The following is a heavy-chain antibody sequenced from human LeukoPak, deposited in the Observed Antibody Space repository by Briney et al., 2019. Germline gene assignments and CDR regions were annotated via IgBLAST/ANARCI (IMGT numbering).Heavy chain of an antibody. CDR3: ATTWRGRGSTSCFSDFDY. CDR2: IWYDGSNK. Sequence: GGSLRLSCATSGFPFNDYGFHWVRQAPGKGREWVAVIWYDGSNKDYGDSVKGRFAISRDDSKSTVYLQMNSPGAEETAMYYWATTWRGRGSTSCFSDFDYWGPGTLVTVSS. CDR1: GFPFNDYG. V-gene: IGHV3-33*01. D-gene: IGHD2-2*01. J-gene: IGHJ4*02.